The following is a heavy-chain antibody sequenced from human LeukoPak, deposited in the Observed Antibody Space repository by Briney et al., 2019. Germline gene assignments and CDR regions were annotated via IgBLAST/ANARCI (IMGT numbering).Heavy chain of an antibody. Sequence: SETLSLTCAVYGGSFSGYYWSWIRQPPGKGLEWIGEINHSGSTNYNPSLKGRVTISVDTSRNQFSLKLSSVTAADTAVYYCARGRVWFDPWGQGTLVTVSS. CDR2: INHSGST. J-gene: IGHJ5*02. CDR1: GGSFSGYY. CDR3: ARGRVWFDP. V-gene: IGHV4-34*01.